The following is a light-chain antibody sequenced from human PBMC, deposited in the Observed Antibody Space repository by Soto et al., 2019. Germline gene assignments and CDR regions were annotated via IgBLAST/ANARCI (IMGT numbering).Light chain of an antibody. CDR3: QQSYSLPYT. CDR1: QSIDNF. CDR2: AAS. Sequence: DIQMTQSPSSLSASVGDRVTITCRPSQSIDNFLNWYKQKPGKAPKLLIYAASSLQSGVSSRFSGSGSGTDFTLTISSLQPEDSATYSCQQSYSLPYTFGQGTKVEI. V-gene: IGKV1-39*01. J-gene: IGKJ2*01.